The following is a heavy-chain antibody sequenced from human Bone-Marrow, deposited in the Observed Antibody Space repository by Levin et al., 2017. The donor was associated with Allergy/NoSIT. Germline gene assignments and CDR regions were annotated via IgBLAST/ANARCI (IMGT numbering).Heavy chain of an antibody. J-gene: IGHJ6*02. D-gene: IGHD1/OR15-1a*01. CDR1: GFPLRDYY. CDR3: ARDMNKAHYNYGLDV. V-gene: IGHV3-11*01. Sequence: GLSLLLSFSSSGFPLRDYYMSWIRQAPGKGLEWVSYISSRGTTMYLADSVKGRFTISRDNAKNSLSLQMNSLRADDTAVYYCARDMNKAHYNYGLDVWGQGTTVTVSS. CDR2: ISSRGTTM.